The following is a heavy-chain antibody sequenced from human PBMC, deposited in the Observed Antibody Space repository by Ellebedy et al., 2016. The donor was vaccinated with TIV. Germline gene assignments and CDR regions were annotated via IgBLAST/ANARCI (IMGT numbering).Heavy chain of an antibody. V-gene: IGHV4-59*08. J-gene: IGHJ4*02. CDR3: ARGDPRIES. CDR1: GGSISGYY. Sequence: SETLSLTCTVSGGSISGYYWNWVRQPPGKGLELIGYIYYSGSTTYNPSLKSRVTISVDTSRNQFSLKLSSVTAADTAVYYCARGDPRIESWGQGILVTVSS. D-gene: IGHD2-21*01. CDR2: IYYSGST.